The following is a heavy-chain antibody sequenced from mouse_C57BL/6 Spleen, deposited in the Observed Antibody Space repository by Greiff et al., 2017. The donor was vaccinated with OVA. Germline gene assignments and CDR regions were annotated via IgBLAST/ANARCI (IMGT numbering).Heavy chain of an antibody. J-gene: IGHJ4*01. CDR1: GYTFTNYW. CDR3: ARGDGLYAKDY. CDR2: IYPGGGYT. Sequence: QVQLQQSGAELVRPGTSVKMSCKASGYTFTNYWIGWAKQRPGHGLEWIGDIYPGGGYTNYNEKFKGKATLTADKSSSTAYMQFSSLTSEDSAIYYCARGDGLYAKDYWGQGTSVTVSS. V-gene: IGHV1-63*01. D-gene: IGHD2-3*01.